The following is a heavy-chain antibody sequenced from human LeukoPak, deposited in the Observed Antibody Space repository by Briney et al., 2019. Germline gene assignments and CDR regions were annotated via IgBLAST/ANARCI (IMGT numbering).Heavy chain of an antibody. V-gene: IGHV3-30*04. CDR2: ISYDGSNK. CDR3: ARDVDQAAAPPERFDY. D-gene: IGHD6-6*01. CDR1: GFTFSSYA. Sequence: GGSLRLSCAASGFTFSSYAMHWVRQAPGKGLEWVAVISYDGSNKYYADSVKGRFTISRDNSKNTLYLRMNSLRAEDTAVYYCARDVDQAAAPPERFDYWGQGTLVTVSS. J-gene: IGHJ4*02.